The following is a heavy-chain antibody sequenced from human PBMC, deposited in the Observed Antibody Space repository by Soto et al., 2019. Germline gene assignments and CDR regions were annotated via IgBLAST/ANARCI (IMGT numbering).Heavy chain of an antibody. D-gene: IGHD3-16*01. CDR1: GFTFSSYT. CDR3: ARGEPFDY. J-gene: IGHJ4*02. CDR2: ISSNGGST. V-gene: IGHV3-64*01. Sequence: EVQLVESGGGLVQPGGSLRLSCAASGFTFSSYTMHWVRQAPGKGLEYVSAISSNGGSTYYANSVKGRFTISRDNSKKTLYLQMGSLRAEDMAVYYCARGEPFDYWGQGTLVTVSS.